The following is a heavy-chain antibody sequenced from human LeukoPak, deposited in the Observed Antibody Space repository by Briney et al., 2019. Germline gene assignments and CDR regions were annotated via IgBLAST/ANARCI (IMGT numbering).Heavy chain of an antibody. CDR2: IGTAGDT. Sequence: GGSLRLSCAASGFTFSNYDMHWVRQAPGQGLEWVSGIGTAGDTNYADSVKGRFTISRDSSKNTLYLQMNSLRAEDTAVYYCAKSNYFDSGGYYFFDYWGQGTLVTVSS. CDR1: GFTFSNYD. D-gene: IGHD3-22*01. CDR3: AKSNYFDSGGYYFFDY. J-gene: IGHJ4*02. V-gene: IGHV3-13*04.